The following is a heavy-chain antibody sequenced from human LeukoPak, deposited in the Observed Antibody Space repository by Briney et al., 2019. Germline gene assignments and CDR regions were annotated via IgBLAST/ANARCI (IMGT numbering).Heavy chain of an antibody. J-gene: IGHJ5*02. V-gene: IGHV3-33*06. CDR2: IWYDGSNK. Sequence: GRSLRLSCAASGFTFSSYGMHWVRQAPGKGLEWVAVIWYDGSNKYCADSVKGRFTISRDNSKNTLYLQMNSLRAEDTAVYYCAKEYCSSTSCYSNWFDPWGQGTLVTVSS. D-gene: IGHD2-2*02. CDR3: AKEYCSSTSCYSNWFDP. CDR1: GFTFSSYG.